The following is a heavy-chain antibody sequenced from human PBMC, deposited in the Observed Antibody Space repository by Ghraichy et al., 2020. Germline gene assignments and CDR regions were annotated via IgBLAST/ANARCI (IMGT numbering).Heavy chain of an antibody. V-gene: IGHV3-23*01. CDR3: AKFPLHIVVVTTSLES. Sequence: GGSLRLSCTASGFNFKNYAMSWVRQAPGKGLEWVSSMNPLGGGTHYVDSVRGRFTISRDNSKNILYLQMRSLRDEDTAIYYCAKFPLHIVVVTTSLESWGQGTLVTVSS. D-gene: IGHD2-21*02. CDR1: GFNFKNYA. CDR2: MNPLGGGT. J-gene: IGHJ5*02.